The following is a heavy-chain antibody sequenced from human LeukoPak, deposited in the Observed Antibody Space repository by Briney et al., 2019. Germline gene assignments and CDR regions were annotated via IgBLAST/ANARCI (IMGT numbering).Heavy chain of an antibody. CDR2: IYYSGST. D-gene: IGHD3-22*01. V-gene: IGHV4-59*01. Sequence: SETLSLTCTVSGGSISSYYWSWIRQPRGKGLEWIGYIYYSGSTNYNPSLKSRVTISVDTSKNQFSLKLSSVTAADTAVYYCARAGDSSGYYYGPNDYWGQGTLVTVSS. J-gene: IGHJ4*02. CDR1: GGSISSYY. CDR3: ARAGDSSGYYYGPNDY.